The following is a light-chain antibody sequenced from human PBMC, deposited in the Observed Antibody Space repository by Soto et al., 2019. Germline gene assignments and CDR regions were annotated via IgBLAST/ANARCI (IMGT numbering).Light chain of an antibody. J-gene: IGKJ4*01. Sequence: EIVLTQSPGTLSLSPGERATLSCRASQSVTSNLAWYQQKPGQAPRLLMSATSTRATGIPARFSGSGSGTEFTLTVSSLQSEDFALYFCHQYDYWPFTFGGGTKVDIK. CDR1: QSVTSN. V-gene: IGKV3D-15*01. CDR3: HQYDYWPFT. CDR2: ATS.